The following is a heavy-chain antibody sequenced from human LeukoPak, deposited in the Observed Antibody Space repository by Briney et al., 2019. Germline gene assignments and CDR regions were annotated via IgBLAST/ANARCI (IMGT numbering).Heavy chain of an antibody. D-gene: IGHD1-26*01. CDR2: ISGSGGST. J-gene: IGHJ6*03. CDR1: GFTFSSYG. Sequence: PGGSLRLSCAASGFTFSSYGMSWVRQAPGKGLEWVSAISGSGGSTYYADSVKGRFTISRDNSKNTLYLQMNSLRAEDTAVYYCAKLVRGATTYYYYYMDVWGKGTTVTISS. CDR3: AKLVRGATTYYYYYMDV. V-gene: IGHV3-23*01.